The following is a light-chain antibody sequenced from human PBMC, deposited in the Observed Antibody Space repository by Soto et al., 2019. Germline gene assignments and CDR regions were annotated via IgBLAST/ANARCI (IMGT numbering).Light chain of an antibody. V-gene: IGKV3-20*01. J-gene: IGKJ1*01. CDR2: GAS. CDR1: QSVSSSY. CDR3: QQYDSSPVT. Sequence: EIVLTQSPGTLSLSPGEGATLSCRASQSVSSSYLAWYQQKPGQAPRLLIYGASSRATGIPDRFSGSGSGTDFTLTISRLEPEDFAVYYCQQYDSSPVTFGQETKVEIK.